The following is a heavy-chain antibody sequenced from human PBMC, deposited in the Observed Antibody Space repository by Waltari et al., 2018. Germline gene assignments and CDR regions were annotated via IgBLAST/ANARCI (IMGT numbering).Heavy chain of an antibody. CDR1: GASVSSSY. J-gene: IGHJ4*02. CDR3: VKTARSLDY. V-gene: IGHV4-59*02. Sequence: QVQLQESGPGLVKPPETLSLSCSVSGASVSSSYWSWIRQPPGKGLEYIGYIYYNGDINYNPSLKSRVTMSLDTSNNQLSLNLNSVTAADTGLYYCVKTARSLDYWGQGILVTVSS. CDR2: IYYNGDI.